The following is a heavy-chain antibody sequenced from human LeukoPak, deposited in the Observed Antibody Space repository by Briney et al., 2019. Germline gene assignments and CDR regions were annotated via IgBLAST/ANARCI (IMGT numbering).Heavy chain of an antibody. V-gene: IGHV3-21*01. D-gene: IGHD6-19*01. CDR2: ISSSRSYI. CDR3: ARDSAVAYFDY. Sequence: SGGSLRLSCAASGFTFSSYSMNWVRQAPGKGLEWVSSISSSRSYIYYADSVKGRFTISRDNAKNSLYLQMNSLRAEDTAVYYGARDSAVAYFDYWGQGTLVTVSS. CDR1: GFTFSSYS. J-gene: IGHJ4*02.